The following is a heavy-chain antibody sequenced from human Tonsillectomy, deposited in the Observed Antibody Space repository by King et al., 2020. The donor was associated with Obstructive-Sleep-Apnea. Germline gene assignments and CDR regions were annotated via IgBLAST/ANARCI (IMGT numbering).Heavy chain of an antibody. CDR2: LYYSGTT. Sequence: QLQESGPGLVKPSDTLSLTCAVSGYSISSSNWWGWIRQPPGKGLEWVGELYYSGTTYYNPHLRSLVNLSVDTSKNQFSLKLSSVTAVDTAVYYCARSDVTGYGGVDIWGQGTMVTVSS. J-gene: IGHJ3*02. D-gene: IGHD5-12*01. CDR3: ARSDVTGYGGVDI. V-gene: IGHV4-28*01. CDR1: GYSISSSNW.